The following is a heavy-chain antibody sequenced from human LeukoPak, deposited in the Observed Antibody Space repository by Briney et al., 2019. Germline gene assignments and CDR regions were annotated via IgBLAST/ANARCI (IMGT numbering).Heavy chain of an antibody. CDR1: GYTFTGYY. D-gene: IGHD6-6*01. Sequence: ASVNVSCKASGYTFTGYYMHWVRQAPGQGLEWMGWINPNSGGTNYAQKFQGRVTMTRDTSISTAYMELSRLRSDDTAVYYCAREGGYVAARPFDYWGQGTLVTVSS. V-gene: IGHV1-2*02. CDR3: AREGGYVAARPFDY. J-gene: IGHJ4*02. CDR2: INPNSGGT.